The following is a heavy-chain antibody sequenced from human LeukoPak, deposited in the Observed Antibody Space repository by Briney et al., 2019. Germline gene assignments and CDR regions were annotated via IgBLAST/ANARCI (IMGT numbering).Heavy chain of an antibody. V-gene: IGHV4-61*01. CDR1: GGSVSSGSYY. D-gene: IGHD3-22*01. CDR3: ARGYYYDSSGRLSY. CDR2: IYYSGGT. J-gene: IGHJ4*02. Sequence: SETLSLTCTVSGGSVSSGSYYWSWIRQPPGKGLEWIGYIYYSGGTNYNPSLKSRVTISVDTSKNQFSLKLSSVTAADTAVYYCARGYYYDSSGRLSYWGQGTLVTVSS.